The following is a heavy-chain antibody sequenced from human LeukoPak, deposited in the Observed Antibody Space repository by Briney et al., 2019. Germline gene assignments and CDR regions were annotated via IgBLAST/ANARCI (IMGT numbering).Heavy chain of an antibody. Sequence: PGGSLRLSCAASGFTFSSYGMHWVRQAPGKGLEWVTFIRFDGSNKYYPDSVKGRFTISRDNSKNTLYLQMNSLRAEDTAVYYCARVAVAGPKGGDYWGQGTLVTVSS. V-gene: IGHV3-30*02. CDR1: GFTFSSYG. J-gene: IGHJ4*02. CDR2: IRFDGSNK. CDR3: ARVAVAGPKGGDY. D-gene: IGHD6-19*01.